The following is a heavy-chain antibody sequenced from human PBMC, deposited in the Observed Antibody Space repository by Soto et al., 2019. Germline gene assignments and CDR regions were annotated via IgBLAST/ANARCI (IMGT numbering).Heavy chain of an antibody. V-gene: IGHV3-33*01. CDR3: ARDNSSNWLPDY. CDR2: IWYDGSNK. CDR1: GFTFSCYG. J-gene: IGHJ4*02. Sequence: QVQLVESGGGVVQPGRSLRLSCAASGFTFSCYGMHWVRQAPGKGLEWVAVIWYDGSNKYYADSVKGRFTISRDNSKNTLYLQMNSLRAEDTAVYYCARDNSSNWLPDYWGQGTLVTVSS. D-gene: IGHD6-13*01.